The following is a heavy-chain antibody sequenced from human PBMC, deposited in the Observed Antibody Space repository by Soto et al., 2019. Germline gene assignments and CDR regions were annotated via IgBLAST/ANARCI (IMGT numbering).Heavy chain of an antibody. Sequence: QITLNESGPTQVKPRQTLTLTCTFSGFSLTTSGVGVGWIRQSPGKAPEWLALIYWDDDKRYSPSLKSRLTLTKDTSKNQVVLTMADLDPADTATYYCAHRVLRTVFGLVTTTAIYFDFWGKGTPVAVSS. D-gene: IGHD3-3*01. J-gene: IGHJ4*02. CDR1: GFSLTTSGVG. CDR3: AHRVLRTVFGLVTTTAIYFDF. V-gene: IGHV2-5*02. CDR2: IYWDDDK.